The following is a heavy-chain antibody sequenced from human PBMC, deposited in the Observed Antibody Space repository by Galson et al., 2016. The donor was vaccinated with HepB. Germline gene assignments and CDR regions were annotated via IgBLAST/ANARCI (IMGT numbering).Heavy chain of an antibody. CDR2: VRYSGTT. V-gene: IGHV4-61*03. CDR3: ARLLRQTEY. CDR1: GGSVSSGSYY. Sequence: ETLSLTCSVSGGSVSSGSYYWSWIRQSPGKGLEMLGYVRYSGTTNYNPSLKSRVTISVAPSKTHFSLTLTSVTAADTAVYYCARLLRQTEYWGQGTLVTVSS. D-gene: IGHD1-14*01. J-gene: IGHJ4*02.